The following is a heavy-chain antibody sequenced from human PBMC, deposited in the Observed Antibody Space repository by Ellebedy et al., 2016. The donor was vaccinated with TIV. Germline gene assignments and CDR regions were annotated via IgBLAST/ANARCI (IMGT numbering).Heavy chain of an antibody. J-gene: IGHJ6*02. CDR1: GYIFTTYT. D-gene: IGHD3-3*01. CDR3: ATREWQDPMDV. V-gene: IGHV1-3*04. CDR2: INTGNGNT. Sequence: ASVKVSCXTSGYIFTTYTIHWVRQAPGQRLEWMGWINTGNGNTKYSQKFQGRVTITRDTSASTAYMELSSLMSEDTAVYYCATREWQDPMDVWGQGTTVTVSS.